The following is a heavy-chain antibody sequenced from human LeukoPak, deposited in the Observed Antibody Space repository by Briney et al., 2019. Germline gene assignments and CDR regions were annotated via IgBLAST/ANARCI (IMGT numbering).Heavy chain of an antibody. Sequence: GGSLRLSCAASGFTFSSYAMSWVRLAPGKGLEWVSAISATGGSTYYADSVKGRFTISRDNSKNTLYLQMNSLRAEDTAVYYCAKESWWLVLLFDYWGQGTLVTVSS. J-gene: IGHJ4*02. CDR1: GFTFSSYA. D-gene: IGHD6-19*01. CDR3: AKESWWLVLLFDY. V-gene: IGHV3-23*01. CDR2: ISATGGST.